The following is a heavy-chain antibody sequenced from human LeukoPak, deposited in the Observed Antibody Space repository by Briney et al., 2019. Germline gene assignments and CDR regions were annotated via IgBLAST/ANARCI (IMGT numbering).Heavy chain of an antibody. CDR3: ARGTRGRGDWYFDL. Sequence: ASVKVSCKASGYTFTSYGFSWVRQAPGQGLEWMAWISADKVSTNYAQKLQGRVTMSADTSTSTAYMELRSLTSDDTAVYYCARGTRGRGDWYFDLWGRGTLVTVSS. CDR1: GYTFTSYG. D-gene: IGHD1-26*01. V-gene: IGHV1-18*01. J-gene: IGHJ2*01. CDR2: ISADKVST.